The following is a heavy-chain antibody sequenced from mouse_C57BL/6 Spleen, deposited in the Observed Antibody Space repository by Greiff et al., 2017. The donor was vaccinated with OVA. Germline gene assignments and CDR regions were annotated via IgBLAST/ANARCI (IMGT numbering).Heavy chain of an antibody. J-gene: IGHJ2*01. CDR2: INPGSGGT. V-gene: IGHV1-54*01. D-gene: IGHD4-1*01. CDR3: ARGGSGTRFDY. CDR1: GYAFTNYL. Sequence: QVQLQQSGAELVRPGTSVKVSCKASGYAFTNYLIEWVKQRPGQGLEWIGVINPGSGGTNYNEKFKGKAKLTADKSSSTAYMQCSSLTSEDSAVYFCARGGSGTRFDYWGQGTTLTVSS.